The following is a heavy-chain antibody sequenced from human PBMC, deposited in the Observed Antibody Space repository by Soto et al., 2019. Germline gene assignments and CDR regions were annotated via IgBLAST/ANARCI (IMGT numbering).Heavy chain of an antibody. V-gene: IGHV1-69*01. D-gene: IGHD6-19*01. Sequence: QVQLVQSGAEVKKPGSSVKVSCKASGGTFSSYAISWVRQAPGQGLEWMGGIIPIFGTANYAQKFQGRVTITADESTSTGYMELSSLRSEDTAVYYCARAENGEAGTYYYYYGMDVWGQGTTVTVSS. CDR3: ARAENGEAGTYYYYYGMDV. CDR1: GGTFSSYA. J-gene: IGHJ6*02. CDR2: IIPIFGTA.